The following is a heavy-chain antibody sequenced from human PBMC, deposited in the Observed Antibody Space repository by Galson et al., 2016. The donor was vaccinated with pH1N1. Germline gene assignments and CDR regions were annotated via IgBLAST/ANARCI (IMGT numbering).Heavy chain of an antibody. D-gene: IGHD1-26*01. J-gene: IGHJ5*02. Sequence: SLRLSCAASGFTFSGSAMHWVRQASGKGLEWVGRIRSKADSCATAYAASVEGRFTISRDDSKNTAYLQMNSLKTEDTAVYYCTRPNSGSYEEFWFDPWGQGTLVTVSS. CDR3: TRPNSGSYEEFWFDP. CDR2: IRSKADSCAT. CDR1: GFTFSGSA. V-gene: IGHV3-73*01.